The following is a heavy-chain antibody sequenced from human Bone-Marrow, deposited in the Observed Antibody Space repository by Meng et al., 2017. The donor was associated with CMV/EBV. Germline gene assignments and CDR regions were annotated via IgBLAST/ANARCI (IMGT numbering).Heavy chain of an antibody. Sequence: GESLKISCTASGFTFSSYSMNWVRQAPGKVLEWVSSISSSSSYIYYADSVKGRFTISRDNAKNSLYLQMNSLRAEDTAVYYCAKTLRGSALFGYWGQGTLVTFXS. CDR3: AKTLRGSALFGY. V-gene: IGHV3-21*04. J-gene: IGHJ4*02. CDR2: ISSSSSYI. CDR1: GFTFSSYS.